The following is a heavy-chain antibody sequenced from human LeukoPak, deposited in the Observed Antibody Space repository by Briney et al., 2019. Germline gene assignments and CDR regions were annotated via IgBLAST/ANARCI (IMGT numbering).Heavy chain of an antibody. Sequence: GGSLRLSCAASGFTFSNYAMTWVRQTPGKGLEWVSIVTGSGISTYYVDSVKGRFTISRDNSKNTLYLQMNSLRAEDTAVYYCAKEDYDFWRYYFDCWGQGTLVTVSS. V-gene: IGHV3-23*01. CDR1: GFTFSNYA. J-gene: IGHJ4*02. D-gene: IGHD3-3*01. CDR3: AKEDYDFWRYYFDC. CDR2: VTGSGIST.